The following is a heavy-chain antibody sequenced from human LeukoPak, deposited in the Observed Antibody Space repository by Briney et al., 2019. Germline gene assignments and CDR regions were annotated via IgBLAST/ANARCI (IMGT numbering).Heavy chain of an antibody. J-gene: IGHJ4*02. D-gene: IGHD3-22*01. CDR3: ARAPLYDSSGYYQATFDY. CDR1: GYTFTSYY. CDR2: INPSGGST. V-gene: IGHV1-46*01. Sequence: VASVKVSCKASGYTFTSYYMHWVRQAPGQGLEWMGIINPSGGSTSYAQKFQGRVTMTRDTSTSTVYMELSSLRSEDTAVYYCARAPLYDSSGYYQATFDYWGQGTLVTVSS.